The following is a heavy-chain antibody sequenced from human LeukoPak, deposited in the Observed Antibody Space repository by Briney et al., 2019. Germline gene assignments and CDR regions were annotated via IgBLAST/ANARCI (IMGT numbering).Heavy chain of an antibody. CDR3: ARISHDSSGYYDY. CDR2: IDSDGNIT. D-gene: IGHD3-22*01. Sequence: GGSLRLSCAASGFTFSSYWMHWVRQAPGKGLVWVSRIDSDGNITSYADSVKGRFTISRDNAKNTLYLQMNSLRAEDTAVYYCARISHDSSGYYDYWGQGTLVTVSS. J-gene: IGHJ4*02. CDR1: GFTFSSYW. V-gene: IGHV3-74*01.